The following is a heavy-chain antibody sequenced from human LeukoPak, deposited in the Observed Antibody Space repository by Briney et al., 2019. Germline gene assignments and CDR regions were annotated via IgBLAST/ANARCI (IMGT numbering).Heavy chain of an antibody. D-gene: IGHD3-9*01. CDR2: VDPGSGEI. CDR1: GGTFSSYA. J-gene: IGHJ4*02. V-gene: IGHV1-69*10. Sequence: SVKVSCKASGGTFSSYAISWVRQAPGQGLEWMGGVDPGSGEIIYEQKFQDRVTMTEDTSTGTAYMELSSLRSEDTALYYCATGTHYDLLPFWGQGTLVTVSS. CDR3: ATGTHYDLLPF.